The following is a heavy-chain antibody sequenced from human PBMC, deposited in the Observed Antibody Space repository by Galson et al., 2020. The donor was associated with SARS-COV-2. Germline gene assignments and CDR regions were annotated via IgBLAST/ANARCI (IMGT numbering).Heavy chain of an antibody. J-gene: IGHJ4*02. CDR2: IYWDDDK. CDR3: AHRSTVTTFDY. CDR1: GFSLSTSGVG. V-gene: IGHV2-5*02. Sequence: SGPTLKPTQTLTLTCTFSGFSLSTSGVGVGWIRQPPGKALEWLALIYWDDDKRYSPSLKSRLTITKDTSKNQVVLTMTNMDPVDTATYYCAHRSTVTTFDYWGQGTLVTVSS. D-gene: IGHD4-17*01.